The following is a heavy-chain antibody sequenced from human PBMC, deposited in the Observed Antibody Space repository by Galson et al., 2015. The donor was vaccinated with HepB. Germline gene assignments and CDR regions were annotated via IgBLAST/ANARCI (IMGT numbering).Heavy chain of an antibody. CDR2: INHSGST. J-gene: IGHJ3*01. V-gene: IGHV4-34*01. D-gene: IGHD2-21*01. CDR1: GGSFSGYY. CDR3: ARGLFGWRR. Sequence: LTCAVYGGSFSGYYWSWIRQPPGKGLEWIGEINHSGSTNYNPSLKSRVTISVDTSKNQFSLKLSSVTAADTAVYYCARGLFGWRRWGQGTMVTVSS.